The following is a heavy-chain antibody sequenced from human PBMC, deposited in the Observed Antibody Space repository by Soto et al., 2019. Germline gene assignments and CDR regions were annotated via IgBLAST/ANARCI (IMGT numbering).Heavy chain of an antibody. Sequence: SETLSLTCAVSGGSISSGGYSWSWIRQPPGKGLEWIGYIYHSGSTYYNPSLKSRVTISVDRSKNQFSLKLSSVTAADTAVYYCARGSSSWYYYFDYWGQGTLVTVSS. CDR3: ARGSSSWYYYFDY. J-gene: IGHJ4*02. CDR2: IYHSGST. V-gene: IGHV4-30-2*01. CDR1: GGSISSGGYS. D-gene: IGHD6-13*01.